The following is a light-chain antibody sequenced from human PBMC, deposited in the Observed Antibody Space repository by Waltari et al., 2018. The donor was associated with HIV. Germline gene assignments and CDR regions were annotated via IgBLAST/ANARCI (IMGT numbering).Light chain of an antibody. CDR1: SSDVGNYNH. CDR2: DVN. CDR3: CSYAGSIYVV. Sequence: QSALTQPASVSGSPGQSITISCTGTSSDVGNYNHVSWYQQHPGKAPKVIIYDVNKRPSGVSNRFSGSKSGNTASLTISGLQAEDEGLYYCCSYAGSIYVVFGGGTKVTVL. J-gene: IGLJ2*01. V-gene: IGLV2-23*02.